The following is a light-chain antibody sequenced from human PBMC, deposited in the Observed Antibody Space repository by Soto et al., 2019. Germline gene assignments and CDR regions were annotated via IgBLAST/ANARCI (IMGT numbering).Light chain of an antibody. J-gene: IGLJ1*01. Sequence: QCALTQPASVSGSPGQSITISCTGTSSDVGSYNLVSWCQQHPGKAPKLMIYEVSKRPSGVSNHFSGSKSGNTASLTISGLQAEDEADYYCCSYAGSSTYVFGTGTKVTV. CDR2: EVS. CDR3: CSYAGSSTYV. CDR1: SSDVGSYNL. V-gene: IGLV2-23*02.